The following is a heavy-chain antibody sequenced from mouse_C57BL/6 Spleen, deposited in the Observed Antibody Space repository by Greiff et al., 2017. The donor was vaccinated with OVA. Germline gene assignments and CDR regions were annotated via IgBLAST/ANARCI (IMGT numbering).Heavy chain of an antibody. CDR3: ARQGLYDFLAWFAY. CDR2: IGSGSSTI. V-gene: IGHV5-17*01. J-gene: IGHJ3*01. CDR1: GFTFSDYG. D-gene: IGHD2-4*01. Sequence: EVQLVESGGGLVKPGGSLKLSCAASGFTFSDYGMHWVRQAPEKGLEWVAYIGSGSSTIYYADTVKGRFTISRDNAKNTLVLQMTSLRSEDTAVYYCARQGLYDFLAWFAYWGQGTLVTVSA.